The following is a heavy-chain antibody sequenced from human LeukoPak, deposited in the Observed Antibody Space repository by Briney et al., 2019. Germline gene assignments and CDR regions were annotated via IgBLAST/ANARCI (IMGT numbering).Heavy chain of an antibody. CDR2: IRSKTYGETT. V-gene: IGHV3-49*04. J-gene: IGHJ4*02. Sequence: GGSLRLSCTASGFTFGDNAMTWVRQAPGRGLEWVGFIRSKTYGETTEYAASVKGRFTISRDDSKSIAYLQMNSLKSEDTAVYYCTRGIAKAGMNCWGQGTLVTVSA. CDR1: GFTFGDNA. CDR3: TRGIAKAGMNC. D-gene: IGHD6-19*01.